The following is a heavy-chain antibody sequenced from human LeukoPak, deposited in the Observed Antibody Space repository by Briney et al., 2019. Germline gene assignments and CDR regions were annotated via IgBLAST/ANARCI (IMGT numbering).Heavy chain of an antibody. CDR2: INHSGGT. D-gene: IGHD3-10*01. CDR3: ARVGPYKITMVRGIMGYFDS. Sequence: PSETLSLTCAVYGGSFSAYSWSRIRQPPGKGLEWIGEINHSGGTNYNASLKSRLTISVDTSKNQFSLKLSSVTAADTAVYYCARVGPYKITMVRGIMGYFDSWGQGNLVTVSS. CDR1: GGSFSAYS. V-gene: IGHV4-34*01. J-gene: IGHJ4*02.